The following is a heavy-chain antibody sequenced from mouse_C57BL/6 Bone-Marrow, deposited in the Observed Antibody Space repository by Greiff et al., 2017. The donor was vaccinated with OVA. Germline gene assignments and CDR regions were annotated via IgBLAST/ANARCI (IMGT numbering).Heavy chain of an antibody. V-gene: IGHV1-62-2*01. J-gene: IGHJ1*03. Sequence: VKLMESGAELVKPGASVKLSCKASGSTFTEYTIHWVKQRSGQGLEWIGWFYPGSGSIKYNEKFKDKATLTAVKSSSTDYMELSRLTSEDSAVYFCARHIIPLYYYGNFDVWGTGTTVTVSS. CDR2: FYPGSGSI. CDR1: GSTFTEYT. D-gene: IGHD1-1*01. CDR3: ARHIIPLYYYGNFDV.